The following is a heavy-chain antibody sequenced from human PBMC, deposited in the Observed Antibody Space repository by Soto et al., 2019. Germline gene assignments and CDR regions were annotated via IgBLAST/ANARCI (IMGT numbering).Heavy chain of an antibody. D-gene: IGHD3-10*01. CDR3: ARHYGSGSNYGMDV. CDR2: ISSSSSYI. Sequence: GGSLRLSCAASGFTFSRYSMNWVRQAPGKGLEWVSSISSSSSYIYYADSVKGRFTISRDNAKNSLYLQMNSLRAEDTAVYYCARHYGSGSNYGMDVWGQGTTVTVSS. J-gene: IGHJ6*02. V-gene: IGHV3-21*01. CDR1: GFTFSRYS.